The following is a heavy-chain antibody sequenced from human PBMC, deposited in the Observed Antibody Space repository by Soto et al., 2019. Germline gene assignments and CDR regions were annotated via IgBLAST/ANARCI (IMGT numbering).Heavy chain of an antibody. V-gene: IGHV4-34*01. CDR1: GGSFSGYY. J-gene: IGHJ6*03. CDR2: INHSGST. Sequence: SETLSLTCAVYGGSFSGYYWSWIRQPPGKGLEWIGEINHSGSTNYNPSLKSRVTISVDTSKNQFSLKLSSVTAADTAVYYCAATIGLYYYFYYMDVWGKRTTVTVSS. CDR3: AATIGLYYYFYYMDV.